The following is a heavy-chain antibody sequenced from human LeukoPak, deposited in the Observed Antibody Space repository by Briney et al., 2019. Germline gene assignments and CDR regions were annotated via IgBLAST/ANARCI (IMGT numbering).Heavy chain of an antibody. D-gene: IGHD4-23*01. CDR3: ARAAYGGYGLDV. CDR2: ISGGGGST. CDR1: GFTFSFYA. V-gene: IGHV3-23*01. J-gene: IGHJ6*02. Sequence: GGSLRVSCAASGFTFSFYAMSWVRQGPGKGLEWVSLISGGGGSTYSADSVKGRLTISRDNPKNTLFLQMNRLRADDTAVYYCARAAYGGYGLDVWGQGTTVTVSS.